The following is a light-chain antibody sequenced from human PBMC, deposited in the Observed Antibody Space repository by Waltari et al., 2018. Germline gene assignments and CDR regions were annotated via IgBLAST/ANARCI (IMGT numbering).Light chain of an antibody. V-gene: IGKV1-39*01. Sequence: DIQLTQSPSSLSASVGDRVTITRRASQSISDYLNWHQQRPGKAPRALIYDASTLQSGVPSRFSGSGSGTDFTLTISSLQPEDFATYYCQHYYGTPIAFGQGTRLQI. CDR3: QHYYGTPIA. J-gene: IGKJ5*01. CDR2: DAS. CDR1: QSISDY.